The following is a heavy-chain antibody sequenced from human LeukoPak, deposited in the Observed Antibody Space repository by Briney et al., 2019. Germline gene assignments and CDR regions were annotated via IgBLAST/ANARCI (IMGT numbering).Heavy chain of an antibody. J-gene: IGHJ4*02. Sequence: SVKVSCKASGGTFSSYAISWVRQAPGQGLEWMGRIIPIFGTANYAQKFQGRVTITADKSTSTAYMELSSLRSEDTAVYYCVRGSVVRGVIITSGFDYWGQGTLVTVSS. CDR2: IIPIFGTA. CDR1: GGTFSSYA. V-gene: IGHV1-69*06. CDR3: VRGSVVRGVIITSGFDY. D-gene: IGHD3-10*01.